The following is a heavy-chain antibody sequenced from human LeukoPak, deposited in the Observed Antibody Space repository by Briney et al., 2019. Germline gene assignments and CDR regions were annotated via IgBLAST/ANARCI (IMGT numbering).Heavy chain of an antibody. CDR3: AKGYCSSTSCYYYYGMDV. CDR2: ISRNSGSI. V-gene: IGHV3-9*01. D-gene: IGHD2-2*01. Sequence: GGSLRLSCAASGFTFDDYAMHWVRQAPGKGLEWVSGISRNSGSIGYADSVKGRFTISRDNAKNSLYLQMNSLRAEDTALYYCAKGYCSSTSCYYYYGMDVWGQGTTVTVSS. J-gene: IGHJ6*02. CDR1: GFTFDDYA.